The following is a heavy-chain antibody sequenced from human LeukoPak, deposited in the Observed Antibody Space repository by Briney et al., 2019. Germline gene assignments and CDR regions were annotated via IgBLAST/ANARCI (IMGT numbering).Heavy chain of an antibody. J-gene: IGHJ4*02. D-gene: IGHD6-6*01. V-gene: IGHV1-46*01. Sequence: EASVKVSCKASGYTFTSCYLHWVRQAPGQGLEWVGIINPGGGNTNYAQKFQGRLTMTRGTSTSTVYMELSSLRSDDTAVYYCARGLIAARYWIYWGQGTLVTVSS. CDR2: INPGGGNT. CDR3: ARGLIAARYWIY. CDR1: GYTFTSCY.